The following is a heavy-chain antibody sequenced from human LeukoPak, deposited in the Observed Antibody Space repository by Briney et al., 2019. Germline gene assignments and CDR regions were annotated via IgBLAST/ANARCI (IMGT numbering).Heavy chain of an antibody. J-gene: IGHJ4*02. Sequence: ASVKVSCKTSGYTFSAFYTHWVRQAPGQGPEWMGWINPDSGGSEYGQKFQGRVTFTSDTSSATIYMEVRSLKSDDTAVYYCARDMTGGIWARATSFDHWGQGTLVTVSS. D-gene: IGHD1-14*01. CDR3: ARDMTGGIWARATSFDH. CDR2: INPDSGGS. V-gene: IGHV1-2*02. CDR1: GYTFSAFY.